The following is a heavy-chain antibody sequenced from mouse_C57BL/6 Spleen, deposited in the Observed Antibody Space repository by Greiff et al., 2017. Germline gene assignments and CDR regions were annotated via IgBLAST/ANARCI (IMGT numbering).Heavy chain of an antibody. CDR1: GYSITSGYY. J-gene: IGHJ2*01. CDR2: ISYDGSN. D-gene: IGHD4-1*01. Sequence: DVKLQESGPGLVKPSQSLSLTCSVTGYSITSGYYWNWIRQFPGNKLEWMGYISYDGSNNYNPSLKNRISITRDTSKNQFFLKLNSVTTEDTATYYCARGLGRGYFDYWGQGTTLTVSS. CDR3: ARGLGRGYFDY. V-gene: IGHV3-6*01.